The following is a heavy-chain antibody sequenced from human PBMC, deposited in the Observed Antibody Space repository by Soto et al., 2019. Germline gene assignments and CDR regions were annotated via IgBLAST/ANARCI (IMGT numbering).Heavy chain of an antibody. Sequence: ASVKVSCKASGYTFTSYYMHWVRQAPGQGLEWLGIINPSVGSTSYAQKFQGKVTMTRDTSTSTVYMELSSLRSEDTAVYYCARDLDILTGFMDYWGQGTLVTVSS. V-gene: IGHV1-46*01. D-gene: IGHD3-9*01. CDR3: ARDLDILTGFMDY. CDR2: INPSVGST. CDR1: GYTFTSYY. J-gene: IGHJ4*02.